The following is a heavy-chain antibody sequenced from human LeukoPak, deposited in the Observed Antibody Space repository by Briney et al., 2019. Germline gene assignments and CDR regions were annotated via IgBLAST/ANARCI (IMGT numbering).Heavy chain of an antibody. CDR1: GGSFSGYY. V-gene: IGHV4-34*01. CDR3: ARRVPYGSGRRWFDP. J-gene: IGHJ5*02. D-gene: IGHD3-10*01. Sequence: SETLSLTCAVYGGSFSGYYWSWIRQPPGQGLEWIGEINHSGSTNYNPSLKSRVTISVDTSKNQFSLKLSSVTAADTAVYYCARRVPYGSGRRWFDPWGQGTLVTVSS. CDR2: INHSGST.